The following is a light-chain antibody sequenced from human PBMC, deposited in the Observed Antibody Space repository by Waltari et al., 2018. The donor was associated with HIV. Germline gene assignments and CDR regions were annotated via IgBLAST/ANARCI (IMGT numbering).Light chain of an antibody. CDR3: QRRHSWPPIT. J-gene: IGKJ5*01. V-gene: IGKV3-11*01. CDR2: DVS. CDR1: QSVNNF. Sequence: EIVLTQSPATLSLAPGETATLSCRASQSVNNFLAWYQQKPGQAPRLLISDVSKRATGVPARFSGSGSGTDFTLTISSLEPEDFAVYYCQRRHSWPPITFGQGTRLEIK.